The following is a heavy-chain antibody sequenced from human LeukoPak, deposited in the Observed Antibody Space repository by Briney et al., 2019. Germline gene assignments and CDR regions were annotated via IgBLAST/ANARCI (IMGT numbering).Heavy chain of an antibody. J-gene: IGHJ4*02. CDR2: IWYDGSNK. V-gene: IGHV3-33*01. CDR3: ASGVQRLVDMTATPFDY. CDR1: GFTFSSYG. Sequence: GGSLRLSCAASGFTFSSYGMHWVRQAPGKGLEWVAVIWYDGSNKYYADSMKGRFTISRDNSKNTLYLQMNSLRAEDTAVYYCASGVQRLVDMTATPFDYWGRGTLVTVSS. D-gene: IGHD6-13*01.